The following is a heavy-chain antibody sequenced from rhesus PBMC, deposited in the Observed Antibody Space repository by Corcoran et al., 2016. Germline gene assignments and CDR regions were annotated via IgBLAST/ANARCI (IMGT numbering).Heavy chain of an antibody. D-gene: IGHD3-28*01. CDR1: GYTFTDYY. J-gene: IGHJ6*01. CDR2: VDPEDGEA. Sequence: EVQLVQSGAEVKKPGASVKISCKASGYTFTDYYLHWVRQAPGKGLEWMGRVDPEDGEADYAQKFQHRVTITADTSTDTAYMELSSLRSEDTAMYYCATRPNYYDSGYDYGLDSWGQGVVVTVSS. V-gene: IGHV1-111*02. CDR3: ATRPNYYDSGYDYGLDS.